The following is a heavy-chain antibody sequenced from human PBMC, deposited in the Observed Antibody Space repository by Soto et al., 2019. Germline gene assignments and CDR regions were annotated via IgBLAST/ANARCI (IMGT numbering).Heavy chain of an antibody. CDR3: ARGWRFDP. CDR1: GGSFSSYQ. CDR2: INHSGTT. J-gene: IGHJ5*02. D-gene: IGHD3-3*01. V-gene: IGHV4-34*01. Sequence: ETLSLTCAVRGGSFSSYQWSWIRQTLGQGLEWIGEINHSGTTNYNPSLKSRLTMSVDTSKKEFSLKLTSVTAADTAVYYCARGWRFDPWGQGTLVTVSS.